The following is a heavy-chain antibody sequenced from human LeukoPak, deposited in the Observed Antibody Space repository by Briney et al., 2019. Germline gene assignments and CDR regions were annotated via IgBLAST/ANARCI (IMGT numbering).Heavy chain of an antibody. CDR1: GYTFTSYD. J-gene: IGHJ6*03. Sequence: APVKVSCKASGYTFTSYDINWVRQATGQGLEWMGWMNPNSGNTGYAQKFQGRVTMTRNTSISTAYMELSGLRSEDTAVYYCARATGGFWSGYQLSYYYYYYMDVWGKGTTVTVSS. CDR3: ARATGGFWSGYQLSYYYYYYMDV. V-gene: IGHV1-8*01. D-gene: IGHD3-3*01. CDR2: MNPNSGNT.